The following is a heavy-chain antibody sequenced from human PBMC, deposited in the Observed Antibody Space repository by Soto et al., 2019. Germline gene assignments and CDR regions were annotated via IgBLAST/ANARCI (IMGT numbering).Heavy chain of an antibody. D-gene: IGHD6-19*01. J-gene: IGHJ5*02. CDR1: GGTFSSYT. Sequence: GASVKVSCKASGGTFSSYTISWVRQAPGQGLEWMGRIIPILGIANYAQKFQGRVTITADKSTSTAYMELSSLRSEDTAVYYCATKSGRSGWYWFDPWGQGTLVTVSS. V-gene: IGHV1-69*02. CDR2: IIPILGIA. CDR3: ATKSGRSGWYWFDP.